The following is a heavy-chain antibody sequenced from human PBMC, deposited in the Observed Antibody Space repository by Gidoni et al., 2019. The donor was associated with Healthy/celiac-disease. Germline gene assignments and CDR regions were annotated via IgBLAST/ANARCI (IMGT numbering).Heavy chain of an antibody. CDR1: GGSFRGYY. J-gene: IGHJ4*02. CDR2: INHSGST. V-gene: IGHV4-34*01. Sequence: QVQLQQWGAGLLKPSETLSLTCAVYGGSFRGYYWSWIRQPPGKGLEWIGEINHSGSTNYNPSLKSRVTISVDTSKNQFSLKLSSVTAADTAVYYCARGHYDYIWGSYRRDVFDYWGQGTLVTVSS. D-gene: IGHD3-16*02. CDR3: ARGHYDYIWGSYRRDVFDY.